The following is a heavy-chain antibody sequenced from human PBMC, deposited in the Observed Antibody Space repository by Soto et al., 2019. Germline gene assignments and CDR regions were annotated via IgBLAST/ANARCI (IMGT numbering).Heavy chain of an antibody. CDR3: ARGRRTTVTRYLFDY. V-gene: IGHV1-8*01. Sequence: VSVKGSCKASGYTFTSDDIDWVRQATGQGLEWMGWMNPNSGNTGYAQKFQGRVTMTRNTSISTAYMELSSLRSEDTAVYYCARGRRTTVTRYLFDYWGQGTLVTVSS. D-gene: IGHD4-17*01. J-gene: IGHJ4*02. CDR1: GYTFTSDD. CDR2: MNPNSGNT.